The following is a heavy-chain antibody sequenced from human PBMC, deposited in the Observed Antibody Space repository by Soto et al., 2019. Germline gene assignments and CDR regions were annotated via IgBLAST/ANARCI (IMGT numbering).Heavy chain of an antibody. CDR1: GFTVSSNY. Sequence: EVQLVETGGGLIQPGGSLRLSCAASGFTVSSNYMSWVRQAPGKGLEWVSVIYSGGSTYYADSVKGRFTISRDNSKNTLYLQMNSLRAEDTAVYYCASLAYDILTGGGWGQGTLVTVSS. CDR2: IYSGGST. J-gene: IGHJ4*02. V-gene: IGHV3-53*02. D-gene: IGHD3-9*01. CDR3: ASLAYDILTGGG.